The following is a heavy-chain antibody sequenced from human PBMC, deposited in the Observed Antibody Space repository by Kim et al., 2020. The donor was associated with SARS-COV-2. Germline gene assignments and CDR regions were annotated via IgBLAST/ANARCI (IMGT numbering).Heavy chain of an antibody. CDR1: GFTVSSNY. CDR2: IYSGGST. V-gene: IGHV3-66*02. J-gene: IGHJ4*02. Sequence: GGSLRLSCAASGFTVSSNYMSWVRQAPGKGLEWVSVIYSGGSTYYADSVKGRFTISRDNSKNTLYLQMNSLRAEDTAVYYCARGLTYSSSWYVGNDYWGQGTLVTVSS. CDR3: ARGLTYSSSWYVGNDY. D-gene: IGHD6-13*01.